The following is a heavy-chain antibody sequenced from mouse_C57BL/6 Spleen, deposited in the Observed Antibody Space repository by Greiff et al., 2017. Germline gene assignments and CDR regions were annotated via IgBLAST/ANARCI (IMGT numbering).Heavy chain of an antibody. J-gene: IGHJ3*01. CDR1: GFTFSDYY. D-gene: IGHD1-1*01. CDR2: ISNGGGST. Sequence: VESGGGLVQPGGSLKLSCAASGFTFSDYYMYWVRQTPEKRLEWVAYISNGGGSTYYPDTVKGRFTISRDNAKNTLYLQMSRLKSEDTAMYYCARHGYYGSSPAWFAYWGQGTLVTVSA. CDR3: ARHGYYGSSPAWFAY. V-gene: IGHV5-12*01.